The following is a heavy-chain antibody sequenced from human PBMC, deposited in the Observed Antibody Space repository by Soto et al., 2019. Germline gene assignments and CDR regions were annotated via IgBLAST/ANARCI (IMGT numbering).Heavy chain of an antibody. CDR1: GFTFSGYW. CDR2: IMKDGGVK. CDR3: ARDRDYYNADY. D-gene: IGHD3-10*01. J-gene: IGHJ4*01. V-gene: IGHV3-7*01. Sequence: GGSLRLSCAASGFTFSGYWMGWVRQAPGKGLEWVATIMKDGGVKKYVDSVKGRFTISRDNVKNSLFLQVNSLRAEATAVYYCARDRDYYNADYRGQGTLVTVSS.